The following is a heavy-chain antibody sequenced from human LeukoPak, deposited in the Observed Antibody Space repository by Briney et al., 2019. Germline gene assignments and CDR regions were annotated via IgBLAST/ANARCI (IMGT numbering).Heavy chain of an antibody. CDR3: ARDTYDFWSGYSY. J-gene: IGHJ4*02. Sequence: ASVKVSCKASGYTFTSYGITWVRQAPGQGLEWMGWISAYNDNTNYAQKLQGRVTMTRDTSTSTAYMELRSLRSDDTAVYYCARDTYDFWSGYSYWGQGTLVTVSS. D-gene: IGHD3-3*01. CDR2: ISAYNDNT. V-gene: IGHV1-18*01. CDR1: GYTFTSYG.